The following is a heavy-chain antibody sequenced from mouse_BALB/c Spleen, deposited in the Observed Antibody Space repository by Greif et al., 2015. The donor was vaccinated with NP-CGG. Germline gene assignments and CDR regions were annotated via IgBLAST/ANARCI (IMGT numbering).Heavy chain of an antibody. J-gene: IGHJ2*01. CDR1: GYTFTSYW. CDR2: INPSTGYT. D-gene: IGHD1-1*01. V-gene: IGHV1-7*01. CDR3: ARDRYGFDY. Sequence: VQLQQSGAELAKPGASVKMSCKASGYTFTSYWLHWVKQRPGQGLEWIGYINPSTGYTEYNQKFKDKVTLTADKSSSTAYMQLSSLTSEDSAVYYCARDRYGFDYWGQGTTLTVSS.